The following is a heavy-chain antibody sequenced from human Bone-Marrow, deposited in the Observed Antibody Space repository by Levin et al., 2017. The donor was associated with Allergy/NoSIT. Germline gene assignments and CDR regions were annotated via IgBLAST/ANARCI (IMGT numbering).Heavy chain of an antibody. CDR1: GFTFSSYW. J-gene: IGHJ4*02. CDR2: INEDGSEI. D-gene: IGHD1-26*01. Sequence: PGGSLRLSCSASGFTFSSYWMSWVRQAPGKGLEWVANINEDGSEIYYVNSVKGRFTISRDNAKNSLYLHLNSLTAEDTAVYYCGRFTRGNGADYWGQGTLVIVSS. CDR3: GRFTRGNGADY. V-gene: IGHV3-7*01.